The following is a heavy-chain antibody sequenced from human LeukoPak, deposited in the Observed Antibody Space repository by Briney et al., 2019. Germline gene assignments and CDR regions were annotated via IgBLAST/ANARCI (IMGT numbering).Heavy chain of an antibody. D-gene: IGHD6-13*01. CDR2: IRYDGSNK. V-gene: IGHV3-30*02. CDR1: GFTFSSYG. J-gene: IGHJ3*02. Sequence: GGSLRLSCAASGFTFSSYGMHWVRQAPGKGLEWVAFIRYDGSNKYYADSVKGRFTISRDNSKNTLYLQMNSLRAEDTAVYYCAKDLFVYSSSWYEAFDIWGQGTMVTVSS. CDR3: AKDLFVYSSSWYEAFDI.